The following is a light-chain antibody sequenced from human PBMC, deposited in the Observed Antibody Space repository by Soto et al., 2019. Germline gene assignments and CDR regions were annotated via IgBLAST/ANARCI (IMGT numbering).Light chain of an antibody. CDR2: DAA. J-gene: IGKJ1*01. CDR1: QNINNF. V-gene: IGKV1-33*01. CDR3: QQYEDVPRT. Sequence: DIQMTQSPSSLSASVGDRVTFTCQASQNINNFLNWYQKKPGKAPKLLIYDAATLESGVQSRFSGSGFGADFTFTITGLQPEDIATYYCQQYEDVPRTFGQGTKVEI.